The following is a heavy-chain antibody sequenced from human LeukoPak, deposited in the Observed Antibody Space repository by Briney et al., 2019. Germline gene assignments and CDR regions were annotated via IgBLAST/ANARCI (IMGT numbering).Heavy chain of an antibody. CDR1: GFPFSIYA. D-gene: IGHD6-13*01. CDR2: ISSNGGST. CDR3: VKDTSSWYPEYFQH. Sequence: GGSLGLSCSASGFPFSIYAMHWVRQAPGKGLEYVSAISSNGGSTRYADSVKGRFTISRDNSKNTLYLQMSSLRAEDTAVYYCVKDTSSWYPEYFQHWGQGTLVTVSS. V-gene: IGHV3-64D*09. J-gene: IGHJ1*01.